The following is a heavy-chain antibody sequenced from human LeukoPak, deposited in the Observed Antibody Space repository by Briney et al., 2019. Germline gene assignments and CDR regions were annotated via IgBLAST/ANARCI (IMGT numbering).Heavy chain of an antibody. V-gene: IGHV4-59*01. J-gene: IGHJ5*02. CDR3: ARGGRTEWFDP. CDR2: IYYSGST. CDR1: GXSISSSY. Sequence: SETLSLTCTVSGXSISSSYWSWIRQPPGKGLEWIGYIYYSGSTNYNPSLESRVTISVDTSENQFSLKLSSVTAADTAVYYCARGGRTEWFDPWGQGTLVTVSS. D-gene: IGHD1-14*01.